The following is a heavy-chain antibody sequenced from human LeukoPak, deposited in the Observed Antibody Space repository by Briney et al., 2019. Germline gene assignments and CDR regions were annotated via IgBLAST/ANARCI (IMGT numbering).Heavy chain of an antibody. CDR3: AKDGAYGDYEDY. D-gene: IGHD4-17*01. V-gene: IGHV3-30*02. J-gene: IGHJ4*02. Sequence: GGSLRLSCAASGFTFSSYGMHWVRQAPGKGLEWVAFIRYDGSNKYYADSVKGRFTISRDNFKNTLYLQMNSLRAEDTAVYYCAKDGAYGDYEDYWGQGTLVTVSS. CDR2: IRYDGSNK. CDR1: GFTFSSYG.